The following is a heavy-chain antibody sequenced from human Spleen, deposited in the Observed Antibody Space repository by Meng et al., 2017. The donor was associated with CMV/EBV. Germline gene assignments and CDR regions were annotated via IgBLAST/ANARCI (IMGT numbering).Heavy chain of an antibody. D-gene: IGHD1-26*01. CDR1: GGSISLGGYS. V-gene: IGHV4-31*02. CDR2: IYYTGDI. Sequence: VSGGSISLGGYSWGWVRQLPGRGLESIGRIYYTGDIFYNPSLKGRLTIAPDTSKNQWSLSLKFMTVADAAVYYCVRIRVGHSSPIDFWGRGTLVTVSS. J-gene: IGHJ4*01. CDR3: VRIRVGHSSPIDF.